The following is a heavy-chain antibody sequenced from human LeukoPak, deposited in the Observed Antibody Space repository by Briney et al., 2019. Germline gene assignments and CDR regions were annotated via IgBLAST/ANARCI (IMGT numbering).Heavy chain of an antibody. Sequence: PSETLSLTCTVSGGSISSYYWSWIRQPPGKGLEWIGYIYHSGSTNYNPSLKSRVTISVDTSKNQFSLKLSSVTAADTAVYYCARHFDYGDTAPTYYFDYWGQGTLVTVSS. CDR2: IYHSGST. J-gene: IGHJ4*02. V-gene: IGHV4-59*08. CDR1: GGSISSYY. CDR3: ARHFDYGDTAPTYYFDY. D-gene: IGHD4-17*01.